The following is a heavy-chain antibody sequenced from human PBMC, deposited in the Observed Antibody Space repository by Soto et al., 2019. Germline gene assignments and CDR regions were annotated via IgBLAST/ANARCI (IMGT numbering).Heavy chain of an antibody. D-gene: IGHD2-21*01. CDR1: GYTFTSYA. CDR3: ARDLRDEVSYYYGMDV. V-gene: IGHV1-3*01. Sequence: ASVKVSCKASGYTFTSYAMHWVRQAPGQRLEWMGWINAGNGNTKYSQKFQGRATITRDTSASTAYMELSSLRSEDTAVYYCARDLRDEVSYYYGMDVWGQGTTVTVSS. J-gene: IGHJ6*02. CDR2: INAGNGNT.